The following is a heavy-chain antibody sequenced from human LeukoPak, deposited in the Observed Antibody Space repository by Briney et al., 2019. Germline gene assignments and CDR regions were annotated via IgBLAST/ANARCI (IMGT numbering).Heavy chain of an antibody. Sequence: GGSLRLSCAASGFTVSSNYMSWVRQAPGKGLEWVSVIYSGGSAYYSDSVKGRFTISRDNSKNPLYLQMNSLRAEDTAVYYCAMGCSSTSWSCYYYYGMDVWGQGTTATVSS. CDR1: GFTVSSNY. CDR2: IYSGGSA. J-gene: IGHJ6*02. V-gene: IGHV3-53*01. CDR3: AMGCSSTSWSCYYYYGMDV. D-gene: IGHD2-2*01.